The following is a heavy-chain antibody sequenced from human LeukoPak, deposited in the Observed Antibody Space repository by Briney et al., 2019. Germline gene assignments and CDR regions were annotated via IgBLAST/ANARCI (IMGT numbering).Heavy chain of an antibody. Sequence: PGGSLRLSCAASGFIFSSSWMSWVRQAPGKGLEWVANIKYDGSQTSYVDSVKGRFTISRDNAKNSLYLQMNSLRAEDTAVYYCARDPQWLVHIWLDPWGQGTLVTVSS. CDR1: GFIFSSSW. D-gene: IGHD6-19*01. CDR3: ARDPQWLVHIWLDP. CDR2: IKYDGSQT. V-gene: IGHV3-7*01. J-gene: IGHJ5*02.